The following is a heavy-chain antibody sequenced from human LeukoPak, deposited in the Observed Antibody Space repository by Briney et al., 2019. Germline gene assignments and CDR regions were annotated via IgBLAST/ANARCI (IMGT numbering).Heavy chain of an antibody. CDR2: IYSGGST. Sequence: GGSLRLSCAASGFTVSSNYMSWVRQAPGKGLEWVSVIYSGGSTYYADSVKGRFTISRDNSKNMVYLQMNSLRAEDTAVYYCARDGVSEYSSGWYGSRDAFDIWGQGTMITVSS. V-gene: IGHV3-53*01. CDR3: ARDGVSEYSSGWYGSRDAFDI. J-gene: IGHJ3*02. D-gene: IGHD6-19*01. CDR1: GFTVSSNY.